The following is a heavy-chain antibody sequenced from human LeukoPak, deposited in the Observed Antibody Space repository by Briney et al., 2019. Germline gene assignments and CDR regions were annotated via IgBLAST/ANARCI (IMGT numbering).Heavy chain of an antibody. CDR3: ASFPQYYDILTGYYYYYYRDV. CDR1: GITLSNYA. D-gene: IGHD3-9*01. V-gene: IGHV3-23*01. J-gene: IGHJ6*03. CDR2: ISGSGGST. Sequence: PGGSLRLSCAASGITLSNYAMSWVRQAPGKGLEWVSAISGSGGSTYYTDSVRGRFTITRDNSKNTVYLQKNILRAEDTAVYYCASFPQYYDILTGYYYYYYRDVWGKGTTVTISS.